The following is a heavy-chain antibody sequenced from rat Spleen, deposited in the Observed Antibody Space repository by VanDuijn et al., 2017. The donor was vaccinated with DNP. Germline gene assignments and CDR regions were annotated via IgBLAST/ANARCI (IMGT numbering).Heavy chain of an antibody. Sequence: EVQLVETGGGLVQPGRSLKLSCVASGFTFSSYWMYWIRQAPGKGLEWVASINTDGGSTYYPDSVKGRFTISRDNAENTVYLQMNSLRSEDTATYYCAKALGWEPPSTWGGQGVMVTVSS. CDR3: AKALGWEPPSTW. V-gene: IGHV5-58*01. J-gene: IGHJ2*01. D-gene: IGHD5-1*01. CDR2: INTDGGST. CDR1: GFTFSSYW.